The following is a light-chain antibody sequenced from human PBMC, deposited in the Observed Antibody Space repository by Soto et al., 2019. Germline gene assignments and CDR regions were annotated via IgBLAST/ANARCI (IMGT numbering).Light chain of an antibody. V-gene: IGKV3D-15*01. CDR3: HQYNDWPLT. Sequence: EIVMTQSPATLSVSPGERATLSCRASQSVSSNLAWYQQKPGQAPSLLIYDISARATGIPTRFSGSGSGTEFTLTSSRLQAEDFAVYYCHQYNDWPLTFGGGTKVEIK. J-gene: IGKJ4*01. CDR1: QSVSSN. CDR2: DIS.